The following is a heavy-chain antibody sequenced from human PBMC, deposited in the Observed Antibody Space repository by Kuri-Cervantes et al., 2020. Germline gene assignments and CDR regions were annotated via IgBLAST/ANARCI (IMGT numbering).Heavy chain of an antibody. Sequence: GESLKISCAASGFTFSSYGMHWVRQAPGKGLEWVANIKQDGSEKYYVDSVKGRFTISRDNAKNSLHLQMNSLRAEDTAVYYCARGDDAFDIWGQGTMVTVSS. CDR3: ARGDDAFDI. CDR2: IKQDGSEK. J-gene: IGHJ3*02. CDR1: GFTFSSYG. V-gene: IGHV3-7*01.